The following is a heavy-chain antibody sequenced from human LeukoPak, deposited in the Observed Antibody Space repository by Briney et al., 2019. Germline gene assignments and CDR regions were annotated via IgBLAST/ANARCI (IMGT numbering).Heavy chain of an antibody. D-gene: IGHD6-19*01. CDR2: IYSGGST. CDR1: GFTVSSNY. J-gene: IGHJ4*02. CDR3: ARGLTHSSGWYFFDC. Sequence: GGSLRLSCAASGFTVSSNYMSWVRQAPGKGLEWVSVIYSGGSTYYADSVKGRFTISRDNSKNTLYLQMNSLRVEDTAVYYCARGLTHSSGWYFFDCWGQGTLVTVSS. V-gene: IGHV3-53*01.